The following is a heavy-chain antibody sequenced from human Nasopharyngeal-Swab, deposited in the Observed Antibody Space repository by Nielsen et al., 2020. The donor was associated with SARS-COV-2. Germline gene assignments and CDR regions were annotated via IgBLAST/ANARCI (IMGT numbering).Heavy chain of an antibody. V-gene: IGHV3-30*14. CDR2: ISYDGSNK. Sequence: GGSLRLSCAASGFTFSSYAMHWVRQAPGKGLEWVAVISYDGSNKYYADSVKGRFTISRDNSKNTLYLQMNSLRAEDTAVYYCASHSSSWDYWGQGTLVTVSS. CDR3: ASHSSSWDY. D-gene: IGHD6-13*01. J-gene: IGHJ4*02. CDR1: GFTFSSYA.